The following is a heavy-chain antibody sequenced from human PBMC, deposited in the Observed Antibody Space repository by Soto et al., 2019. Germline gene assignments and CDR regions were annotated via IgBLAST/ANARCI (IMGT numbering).Heavy chain of an antibody. CDR3: AKEAQYCGGDCYRNYYYMDV. Sequence: GGSLRLSCAASGFTFSSYGMHWVRQAPGKGLEWVAVISYDGSNKYYADSAKGRFTISRDNSKNTLYLQMNSLRAEDTAVYYCAKEAQYCGGDCYRNYYYMDVWGKGTTVTVSS. V-gene: IGHV3-30*18. J-gene: IGHJ6*03. CDR2: ISYDGSNK. CDR1: GFTFSSYG. D-gene: IGHD2-21*01.